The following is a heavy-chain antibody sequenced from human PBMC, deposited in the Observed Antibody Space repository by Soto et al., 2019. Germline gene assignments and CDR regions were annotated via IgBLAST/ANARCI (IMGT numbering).Heavy chain of an antibody. CDR3: ARDLGVRGVINYYMDV. D-gene: IGHD3-10*01. V-gene: IGHV1-2*04. Sequence: ASVKVSCKASGYTFTGYYMHWVRQAPGQGLEWMGWINPNSGGTNYAQKFQGWVTMTRDTSISTAYMELSRLRSDDTAVYYCARDLGVRGVINYYMDVWGKGTTVTVSS. J-gene: IGHJ6*03. CDR2: INPNSGGT. CDR1: GYTFTGYY.